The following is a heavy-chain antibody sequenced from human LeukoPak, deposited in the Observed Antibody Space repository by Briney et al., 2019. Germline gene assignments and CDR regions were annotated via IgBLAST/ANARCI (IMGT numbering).Heavy chain of an antibody. CDR2: IYYSGST. V-gene: IGHV4-59*08. CDR1: GGSISPYC. J-gene: IGHJ4*02. D-gene: IGHD2-15*01. CDR3: ARPGYCSGGSCYWDY. Sequence: SETLSLTCIVSGGSISPYCWSWIRQPPGSGLEWIAYIYYSGSTSYNPSLKSRVAISVDTSNNEDSLKLSSVTAADTAVYYCARPGYCSGGSCYWDYWGQGTLVTVSS.